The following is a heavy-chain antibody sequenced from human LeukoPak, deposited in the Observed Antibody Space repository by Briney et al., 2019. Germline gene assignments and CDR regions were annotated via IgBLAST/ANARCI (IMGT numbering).Heavy chain of an antibody. CDR3: ARQTTQRLYYFDY. D-gene: IGHD6-25*01. CDR2: ISSSSSYI. V-gene: IGHV3-21*01. Sequence: PGGSLRLSCAASGFTFSSYSMNWVRQAPGKGLEWVSSISSSSSYIYYADSVKGRFTISRDNAKNSLYLQMNSLRAEDTAVYYCARQTTQRLYYFDYWGQGTLVTVSS. CDR1: GFTFSSYS. J-gene: IGHJ4*02.